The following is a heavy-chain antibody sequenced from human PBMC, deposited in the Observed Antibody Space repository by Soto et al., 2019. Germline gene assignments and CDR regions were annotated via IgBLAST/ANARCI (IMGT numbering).Heavy chain of an antibody. V-gene: IGHV3-30*04. J-gene: IGHJ5*02. D-gene: IGHD1-1*01. CDR3: ARDLQAGTDNVNWFAP. Sequence: QVQLVESGGGVVQPGRSLRLSCAASGFSISRSAMHWVRQAPVKGPEGVAVLAYDGSNKWYADSAKGRFTISRDNSKNTLYLHMTSLRGEDTAVYYCARDLQAGTDNVNWFAPWGQGTLVTVSS. CDR1: GFSISRSA. CDR2: LAYDGSNK.